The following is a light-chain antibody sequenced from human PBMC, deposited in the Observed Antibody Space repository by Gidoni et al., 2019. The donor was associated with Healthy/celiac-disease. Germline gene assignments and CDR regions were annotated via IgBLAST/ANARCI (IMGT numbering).Light chain of an antibody. CDR2: DAS. Sequence: EIVLTQSQATLSLSPGERSTLSCRASQSVSSHLAWYQQKRGQSPRLLIYDASNRSTGIPARFSGSGSGTDFTLTISSLEPEDFAVYYCQQRSNWPALTFXGXTKVEIK. CDR3: QQRSNWPALT. CDR1: QSVSSH. J-gene: IGKJ4*01. V-gene: IGKV3-11*01.